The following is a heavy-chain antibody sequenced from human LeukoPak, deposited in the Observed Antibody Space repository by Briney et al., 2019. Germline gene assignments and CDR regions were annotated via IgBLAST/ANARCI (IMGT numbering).Heavy chain of an antibody. D-gene: IGHD6-19*01. Sequence: SVKVSCKASGGTSSSYAISWVRQAPGQGLEWMGGIIPIFGTANYAQKFQGRVTITADESTSTAYMELSSLRSEDTAVYYCAREERAVAGTSPHWGQGTLVTVSS. CDR2: IIPIFGTA. CDR1: GGTSSSYA. J-gene: IGHJ4*02. V-gene: IGHV1-69*13. CDR3: AREERAVAGTSPH.